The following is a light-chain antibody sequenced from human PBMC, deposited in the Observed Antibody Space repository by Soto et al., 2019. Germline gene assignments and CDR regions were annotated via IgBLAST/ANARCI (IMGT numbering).Light chain of an antibody. Sequence: QAVVTQPPSVSGTPGQKVSISCSGSASNLGGNPVNWYQHLPGAAPKLLIYTNHQRPSGVPDRFSGSKSGTSASLAISGLRSEDVANFYCAAWDDSLNAVVFGGGTKLTVL. J-gene: IGLJ2*01. CDR2: TNH. CDR3: AAWDDSLNAVV. CDR1: ASNLGGNP. V-gene: IGLV1-44*01.